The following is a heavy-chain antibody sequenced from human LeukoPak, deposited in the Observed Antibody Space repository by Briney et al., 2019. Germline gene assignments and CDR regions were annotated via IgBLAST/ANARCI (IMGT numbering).Heavy chain of an antibody. CDR2: ISATGGST. V-gene: IGHV3-23*01. CDR1: GFTFSNYA. J-gene: IGHJ4*02. Sequence: GGSLRLSCAASGFTFSNYAMSWVRQAPGKGLQWVSGISATGGSTYYADSVRGRFTVSRDRSKGSLYLQMNSLRVEDTAVYYCARGDDSGYYDYFDYWGQGALVTVSS. CDR3: ARGDDSGYYDYFDY. D-gene: IGHD3-22*01.